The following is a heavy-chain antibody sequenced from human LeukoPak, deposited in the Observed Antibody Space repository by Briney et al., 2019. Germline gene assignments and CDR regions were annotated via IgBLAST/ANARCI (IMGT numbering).Heavy chain of an antibody. CDR1: GIAFSGYS. CDR2: ISSSSSYI. Sequence: PGGFLRPSCAASGIAFSGYSMNWVRQAPGKGLEGGSSISSSSSYIYYADSVKGRFTISRDNAKNSLYMQMNSLRGEDTAVYYCARDSWRATMIVVVHLEMDVWGKGTTVTVSS. V-gene: IGHV3-21*01. CDR3: ARDSWRATMIVVVHLEMDV. D-gene: IGHD3-22*01. J-gene: IGHJ6*04.